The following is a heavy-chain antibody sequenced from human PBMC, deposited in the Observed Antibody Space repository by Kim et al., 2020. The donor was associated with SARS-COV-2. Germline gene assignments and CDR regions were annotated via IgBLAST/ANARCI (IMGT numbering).Heavy chain of an antibody. V-gene: IGHV4-59*08. CDR3: ARHSGGYSSDLPWFDP. D-gene: IGHD1-26*01. J-gene: IGHJ5*02. Sequence: SLKGRVTISVDTSKNQCSLKLSSVTAADTAVYYCARHSGGYSSDLPWFDPWGQGTLVTVSS.